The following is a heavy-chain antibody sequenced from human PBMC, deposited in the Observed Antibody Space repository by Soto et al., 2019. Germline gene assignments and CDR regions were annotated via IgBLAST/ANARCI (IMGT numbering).Heavy chain of an antibody. V-gene: IGHV4-34*01. CDR3: ASSTYYYGSH. D-gene: IGHD3-10*01. J-gene: IGHJ4*02. CDR1: GGSFSGYD. Sequence: PSETLSLTCAVYGGSFSGYDWSWIRQPPGKGLEWIGEINHSGSTNYNPSLKSRVTISVDTSKNQFSLKLSSVTAADTAVYYCASSTYYYGSHWGQGTLVTVSS. CDR2: INHSGST.